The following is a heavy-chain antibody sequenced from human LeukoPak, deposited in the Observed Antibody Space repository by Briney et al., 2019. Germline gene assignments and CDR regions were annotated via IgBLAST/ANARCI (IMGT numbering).Heavy chain of an antibody. V-gene: IGHV3-33*06. CDR1: GFIFSHYA. CDR2: IWSDSTNK. J-gene: IGHJ4*02. CDR3: AKDIQRGFDYTNSLDY. D-gene: IGHD4-11*01. Sequence: GGSLRLSCATSGFIFSHYAMHWVRQAPGKGLEWVAVIWSDSTNKYYSDAVKGRFAISRDDPSKMVYLQMNSLRVEDTAVYYCAKDIQRGFDYTNSLDYWGQGILVTVSA.